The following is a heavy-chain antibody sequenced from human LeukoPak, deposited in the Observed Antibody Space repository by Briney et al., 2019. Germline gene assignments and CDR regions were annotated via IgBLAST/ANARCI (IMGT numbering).Heavy chain of an antibody. CDR2: ISSSGSTI. CDR1: GFTFSDYY. J-gene: IGHJ4*02. CDR3: ASYDSSGYRFDY. D-gene: IGHD3-22*01. Sequence: GGSLRLSCAASGFTFSDYYMSWIRQAPGKGLEWVSYISSSGSTIYYADSVKGRFTISRDNAKNSLYLQMNSLRAEDTAVYYCASYDSSGYRFDYWGQGTLVTVSS. V-gene: IGHV3-11*01.